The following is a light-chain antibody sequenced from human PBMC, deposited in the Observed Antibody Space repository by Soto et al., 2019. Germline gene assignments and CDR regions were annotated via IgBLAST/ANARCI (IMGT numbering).Light chain of an antibody. CDR2: DAS. J-gene: IGKJ4*01. CDR3: QQYDNWPSVT. V-gene: IGKV1D-13*01. Sequence: IQMTQSPSSVSAYVGDRVTITCRASQAISSALAWYQQKPGKPPKLLIYDASTLQSGVPSRFSGTASGTDFTLTISSLQSEDFAIYYCQQYDNWPSVTFGGGTKVDIK. CDR1: QAISSA.